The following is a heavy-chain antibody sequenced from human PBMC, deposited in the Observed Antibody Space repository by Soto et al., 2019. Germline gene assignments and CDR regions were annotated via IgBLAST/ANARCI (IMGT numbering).Heavy chain of an antibody. J-gene: IGHJ5*02. D-gene: IGHD4-17*01. CDR1: GFIFSSYA. Sequence: QVQLVESGGGVVQPGRSLRLSCAASGFIFSSYAMHWVRQAPGKGLEWVAVISYDGSSKYYADSVKGRFTISRDNSKDTLYLQMNSLSAEDTAVYYCTRADPTVTLSVFDPWGQGTLVNVSS. CDR3: TRADPTVTLSVFDP. CDR2: ISYDGSSK. V-gene: IGHV3-30-3*01.